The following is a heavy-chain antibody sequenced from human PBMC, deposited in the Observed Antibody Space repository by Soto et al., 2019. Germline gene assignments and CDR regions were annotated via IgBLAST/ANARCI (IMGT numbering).Heavy chain of an antibody. D-gene: IGHD4-17*01. V-gene: IGHV3-33*01. J-gene: IGHJ1*01. CDR3: ARGDGRDSEYFQH. CDR1: GFTFSSYG. Sequence: QVQLVESGGGVVQPGRSLRLSCAASGFTFSSYGMHWVRQAPGKGLEWVAVIWYDGSNKYYADSVKGRFTISRDKSKNTLYLQMNSLRAEDTAVYYCARGDGRDSEYFQHWGQGTLVTVSS. CDR2: IWYDGSNK.